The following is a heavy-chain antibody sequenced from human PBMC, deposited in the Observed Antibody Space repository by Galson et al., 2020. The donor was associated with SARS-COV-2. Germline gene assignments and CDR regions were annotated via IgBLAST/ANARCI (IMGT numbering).Heavy chain of an antibody. CDR3: ARVGIGLANYYYVMDV. Sequence: LEWFGRIYTSGRTVYNPSLKSRVTISVDMSKNQFSLKLNSVTAADTAGYYGARVGIGLANYYYVMDVWCQGTTV. J-gene: IGHJ6*02. CDR2: IYTSGRT. V-gene: IGHV4-61*02. D-gene: IGHD5-12*01.